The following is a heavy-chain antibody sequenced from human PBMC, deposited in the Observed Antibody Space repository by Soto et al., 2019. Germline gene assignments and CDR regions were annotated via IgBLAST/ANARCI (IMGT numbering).Heavy chain of an antibody. Sequence: QVQLVQSEAEVKKPGSSVKVSCKASGGTFSSYTISWVRQAPGQGLEWMGRIIPILGIANYAQKFQGRVTITADKSTSTAYMELSSLRSEDTAVYYCARARLAAAGTSLFDYWGQGTLVTVSS. J-gene: IGHJ4*02. CDR3: ARARLAAAGTSLFDY. V-gene: IGHV1-69*02. CDR2: IIPILGIA. D-gene: IGHD6-13*01. CDR1: GGTFSSYT.